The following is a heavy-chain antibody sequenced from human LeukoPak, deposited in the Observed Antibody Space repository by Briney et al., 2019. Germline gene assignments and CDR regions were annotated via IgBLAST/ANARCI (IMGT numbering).Heavy chain of an antibody. CDR3: ARNDSGGYDY. Sequence: GASVKVSCKTSGYTFTDFGINWVRHAPGQGLEWLGWITPYNGNTNHLQNLQGRVTMTTDTSTSTAYMELRSLRSDDTAVYYCARNDSGGYDYWGQGTLVTVSS. D-gene: IGHD2-21*01. J-gene: IGHJ4*02. CDR2: ITPYNGNT. CDR1: GYTFTDFG. V-gene: IGHV1-18*01.